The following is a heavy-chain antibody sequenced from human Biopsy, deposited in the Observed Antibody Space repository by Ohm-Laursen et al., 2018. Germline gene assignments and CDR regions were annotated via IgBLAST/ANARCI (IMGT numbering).Heavy chain of an antibody. CDR3: ARRPYGGTRYWYFDL. CDR1: GDSISRSY. Sequence: SQTLSLTCTLSGDSISRSYWSWIRQHPGKGLEWIGYIYYSGTTYYNPSLKSLVTISVDTSKNQFSLKLNSVTAADTAVYYCARRPYGGTRYWYFDLWGRGTLVTVSS. CDR2: IYYSGTT. D-gene: IGHD4-23*01. J-gene: IGHJ2*01. V-gene: IGHV4-31*01.